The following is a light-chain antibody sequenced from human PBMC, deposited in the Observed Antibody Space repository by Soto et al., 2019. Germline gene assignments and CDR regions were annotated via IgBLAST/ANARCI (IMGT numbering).Light chain of an antibody. V-gene: IGLV4-69*01. CDR2: LNSDGSH. Sequence: QSVLTQSPSASASLGASVKLTCTLSSGHSSYVIAWHQQQPEKGPRYLMKLNSDGSHSKGDGIPDRFSGSSSGAERYLTISSLQSEDEADYYCQTWDIGIAVFGGGTQLTVL. J-gene: IGLJ7*01. CDR3: QTWDIGIAV. CDR1: SGHSSYV.